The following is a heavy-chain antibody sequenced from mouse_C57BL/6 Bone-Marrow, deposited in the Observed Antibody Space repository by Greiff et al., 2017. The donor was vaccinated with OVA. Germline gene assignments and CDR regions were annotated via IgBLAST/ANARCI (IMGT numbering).Heavy chain of an antibody. J-gene: IGHJ1*03. CDR2: IWSGGST. V-gene: IGHV2-4*01. D-gene: IGHD1-1*01. CDR3: AKAGFVTTVVATRDWYFDV. Sequence: VKLMESGPGLVQPSQSLSITCTASGFSLTSYGVHWVRQPPGKGLEWLGAIWSGGSTDSNAPFIPRPSIRKDNSKSQVFFKKNGLRAEDTAIYYCAKAGFVTTVVATRDWYFDVGGTGTTVTVSS. CDR1: GFSLTSYG.